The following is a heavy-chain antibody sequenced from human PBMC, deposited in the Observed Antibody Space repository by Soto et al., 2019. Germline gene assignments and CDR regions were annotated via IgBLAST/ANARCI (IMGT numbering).Heavy chain of an antibody. CDR1: GFTFSSYV. Sequence: EVQLLESGGGLVQPGGSLRLSCAASGFTFSSYVMNWVRQAPGRGLEWVSTISGSGGSTYYADSVKGRFTISRDNSKNSMVLHMSSLRSDDTAISFCAKPFVVLESSLNSGGQGTRATVSS. J-gene: IGHJ5*01. D-gene: IGHD3-16*02. V-gene: IGHV3-23*01. CDR3: AKPFVVLESSLNS. CDR2: ISGSGGST.